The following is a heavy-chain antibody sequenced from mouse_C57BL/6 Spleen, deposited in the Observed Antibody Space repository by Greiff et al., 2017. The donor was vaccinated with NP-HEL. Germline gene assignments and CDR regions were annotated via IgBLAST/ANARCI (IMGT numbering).Heavy chain of an antibody. D-gene: IGHD2-5*01. V-gene: IGHV1-64*01. Sequence: QVQLQQSGAELVKPGASVKLSCKASGYTFTSYWMHWVKQRPGQGLEWIGMIHPNSGSTNYNEKFKSKATLTVDKSSSTAYMQLSSLTSEDSAVYYCARLGSNHYFDYWGQGTTLTVSS. CDR2: IHPNSGST. J-gene: IGHJ2*01. CDR3: ARLGSNHYFDY. CDR1: GYTFTSYW.